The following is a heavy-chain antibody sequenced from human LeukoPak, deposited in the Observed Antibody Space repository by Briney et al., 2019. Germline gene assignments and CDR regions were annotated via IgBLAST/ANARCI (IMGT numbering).Heavy chain of an antibody. CDR1: GGSFSGYY. CDR3: ASPPVGYSSGWYYFDY. CDR2: INHSGST. Sequence: SETLSLTCAVYGGSFSGYYWSWIRQPPGKGLEWIGEINHSGSTNYNPSLKSRVTISVDTSKNQFSLKLSSVTAADTAVYYCASPPVGYSSGWYYFDYWGQGTLVTVSS. J-gene: IGHJ4*02. D-gene: IGHD6-19*01. V-gene: IGHV4-34*01.